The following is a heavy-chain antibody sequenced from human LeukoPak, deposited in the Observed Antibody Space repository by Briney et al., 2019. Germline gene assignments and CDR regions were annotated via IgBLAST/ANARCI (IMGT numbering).Heavy chain of an antibody. CDR1: GFTFSSYS. V-gene: IGHV3-21*01. CDR3: ARSLWFGEGDDY. CDR2: ISSSSSYI. Sequence: GGSLRLSCAASGFTFSSYSMNWVRQAPGKGLEWVSSISSSSSYICYADSVKGRFTISRDNAKNSLYLQMNSLRDEDTAVYYCARSLWFGEGDDYWGQGTLVSVSS. J-gene: IGHJ4*02. D-gene: IGHD3-10*01.